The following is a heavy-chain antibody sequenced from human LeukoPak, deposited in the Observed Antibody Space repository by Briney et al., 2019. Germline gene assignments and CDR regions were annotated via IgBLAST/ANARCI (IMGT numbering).Heavy chain of an antibody. CDR1: GFTFSSYA. V-gene: IGHV3-30-3*01. CDR3: AKGGPRYYYDSSGYAFDI. D-gene: IGHD3-22*01. CDR2: ISYDGSNR. J-gene: IGHJ3*02. Sequence: PGGSLRLSCAASGFTFSSYAMHWVRQAPGKGLEWVAIISYDGSNRYYADSVKGRFTISRDNSKNTLYLQMNSLRAEDTAVYYCAKGGPRYYYDSSGYAFDIWGQGTMVTVSS.